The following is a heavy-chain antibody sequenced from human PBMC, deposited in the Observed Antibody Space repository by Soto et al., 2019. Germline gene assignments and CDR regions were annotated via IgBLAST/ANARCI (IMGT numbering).Heavy chain of an antibody. D-gene: IGHD3-22*01. J-gene: IGHJ4*02. Sequence: PAETLSLTCTVSGDSITTYYWSWIRQPPGKGLEWIGYISYSGSTDYNPSLKSRVTISFDASKNQISLQVRSATAADAAVYYCARGLYDSSGYYSSPFDYWGQGTLVTVS. CDR3: ARGLYDSSGYYSSPFDY. CDR2: ISYSGST. V-gene: IGHV4-59*01. CDR1: GDSITTYY.